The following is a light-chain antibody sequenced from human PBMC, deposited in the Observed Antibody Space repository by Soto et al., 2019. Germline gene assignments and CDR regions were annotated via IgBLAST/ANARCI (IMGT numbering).Light chain of an antibody. CDR2: DAS. J-gene: IGKJ2*01. CDR1: QDISNR. CDR3: QQYDNLPYT. V-gene: IGKV1-33*01. Sequence: DIQMTQSPSSLSASVGDRVTITCQASQDISNRLNWYQQKPGKAPKLLINDASNLEAGVPSRFSGSGSGTDFTFTISSLQPGDIATYYCQQYDNLPYTFGQGTKLEIK.